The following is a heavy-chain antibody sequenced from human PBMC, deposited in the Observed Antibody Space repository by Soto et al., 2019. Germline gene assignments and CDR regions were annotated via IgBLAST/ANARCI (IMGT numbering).Heavy chain of an antibody. CDR1: GGSIRSGGYY. CDR2: IYYSGNT. J-gene: IGHJ6*02. V-gene: IGHV4-31*03. Sequence: SETLSLTYTVSGGSIRSGGYYWSWVRQNPRRGLEWIGNIYYSGNTYYNPSLKGRLTISVDTSKNQFSLNLSSVTAADTAVYYCARDRLMATAGTARHYFGLDVWGQGTTVTVSS. CDR3: ARDRLMATAGTARHYFGLDV. D-gene: IGHD5-18*01.